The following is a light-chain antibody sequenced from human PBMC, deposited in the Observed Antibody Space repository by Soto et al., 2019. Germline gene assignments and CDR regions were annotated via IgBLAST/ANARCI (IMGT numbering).Light chain of an antibody. Sequence: DIQMTQSPSTLSASVGDRVTITCRASESISSWLAWYQQKPGKAPKLLIYDASSLESGGPSRFSGSGSGTESTLTYSSLQPDDFATYNFQQYRPFSGTFGQGTKVDIK. V-gene: IGKV1-5*01. J-gene: IGKJ1*01. CDR1: ESISSW. CDR3: QQYRPFSGT. CDR2: DAS.